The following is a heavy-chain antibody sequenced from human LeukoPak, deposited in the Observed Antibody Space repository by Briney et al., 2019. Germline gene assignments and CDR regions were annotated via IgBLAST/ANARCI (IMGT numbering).Heavy chain of an antibody. J-gene: IGHJ2*01. Sequence: SETLSLTCAVYGGSFSGYYWSWIRQPPGKGLEWIGEINHSGSTNYNPSLKSRVTISVDTSKNQFSLKLSSVTAADTAVYYCASRNYWDFDLWGRGTLVTVSS. CDR3: ASRNYWDFDL. CDR1: GGSFSGYY. V-gene: IGHV4-34*01. CDR2: INHSGST.